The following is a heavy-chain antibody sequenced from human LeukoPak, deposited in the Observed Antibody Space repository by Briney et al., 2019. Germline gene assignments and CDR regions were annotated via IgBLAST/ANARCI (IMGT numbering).Heavy chain of an antibody. CDR2: IIPIFGTA. V-gene: IGHV1-69*05. D-gene: IGHD3-10*02. Sequence: SVKVSCKASGGTFSSYAISWVRQAPGQGLEWMGGIIPIFGTANYAQKFQGRVTITTDESTSTAYMELSSLRSEDTAAYYCARVVRGPDAFDIWGQGTMVTVSS. J-gene: IGHJ3*02. CDR3: ARVVRGPDAFDI. CDR1: GGTFSSYA.